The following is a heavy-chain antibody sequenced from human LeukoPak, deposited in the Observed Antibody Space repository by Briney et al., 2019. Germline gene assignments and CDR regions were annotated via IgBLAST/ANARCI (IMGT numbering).Heavy chain of an antibody. CDR1: GFTFSSYS. Sequence: TGGSLRLSCAASGFTFSSYSMNWVRQAPGKGLEWVSYISSSSSTIYYADSVKGRFTISRDNAKNSLYLQMNSLRAEDTAVYYCAKDRGRITIFGAPVQHWGQGTLVTVSS. CDR2: ISSSSSTI. D-gene: IGHD3-3*01. J-gene: IGHJ1*01. CDR3: AKDRGRITIFGAPVQH. V-gene: IGHV3-48*01.